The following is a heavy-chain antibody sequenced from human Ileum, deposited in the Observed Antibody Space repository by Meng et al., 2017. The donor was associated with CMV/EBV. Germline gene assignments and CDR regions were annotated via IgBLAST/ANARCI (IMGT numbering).Heavy chain of an antibody. D-gene: IGHD3-10*01. Sequence: LRLSCAASGFTFSDHNMDWVRQAPGKGLEWLGRIRNKANSYTTEYAASVKGRFSISRDDSKNSLYLQMNTLKSEDTALYYCTRGSPDYWGQGTLVTVSS. CDR1: GFTFSDHN. CDR3: TRGSPDY. J-gene: IGHJ4*02. V-gene: IGHV3-72*01. CDR2: IRNKANSYTT.